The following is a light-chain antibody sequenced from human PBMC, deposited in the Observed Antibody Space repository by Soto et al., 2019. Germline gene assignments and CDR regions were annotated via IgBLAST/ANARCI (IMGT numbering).Light chain of an antibody. Sequence: VLTQSPLSLSVTLGQPASISCRSSQILIYSNGNTYLNWYQQRPGQSPRRLIYAASNLQSGVPSRFSGSGSGTEFTLTISSLQPDDFATYYCQHYNSYSEAFGQGTKVDI. J-gene: IGKJ1*01. CDR3: QHYNSYSEA. V-gene: IGKV2D-30*01. CDR1: QILIYSNGNTY. CDR2: AAS.